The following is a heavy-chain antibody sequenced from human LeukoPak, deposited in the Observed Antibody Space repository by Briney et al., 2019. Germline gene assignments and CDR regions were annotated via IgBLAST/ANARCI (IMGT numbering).Heavy chain of an antibody. CDR3: ARADWDTAMIDY. V-gene: IGHV3-21*01. CDR2: ISSSSSYI. Sequence: GGSLRLFCAASGFTFSSYSMNWVRQAPGRGLEWVSSISSSSSYIYYADSVKGRFTISRDNAKNSLYLQMNSLRAEDTAVYYCARADWDTAMIDYWGQGTLVTVSS. CDR1: GFTFSSYS. J-gene: IGHJ4*02. D-gene: IGHD5-18*01.